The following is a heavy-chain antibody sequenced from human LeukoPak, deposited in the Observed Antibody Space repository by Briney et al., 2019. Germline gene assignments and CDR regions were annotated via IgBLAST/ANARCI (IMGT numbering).Heavy chain of an antibody. CDR3: AREATEFLAFDY. J-gene: IGHJ4*02. D-gene: IGHD3-10*01. CDR2: ISYDGTNK. CDR1: GFTFSTYP. Sequence: GRSLRLSCAASGFTFSTYPMHWVRQAPGKGLEWVAVISYDGTNKYYADSVKGRFTISRDNSKNTLYLQMHSLRAEDTAVYYCAREATEFLAFDYWGQGTLVTVSS. V-gene: IGHV3-30*14.